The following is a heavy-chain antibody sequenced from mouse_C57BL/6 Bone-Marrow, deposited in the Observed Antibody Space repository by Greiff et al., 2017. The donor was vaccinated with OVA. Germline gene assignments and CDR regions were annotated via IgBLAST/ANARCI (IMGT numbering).Heavy chain of an antibody. CDR3: TTDYSNYVWFAY. D-gene: IGHD2-5*01. J-gene: IGHJ3*01. CDR1: GFNIKDDY. Sequence: EVKLQQSGAELVRPGASVKLSCTASGFNIKDDYMHWVKQRPEQGLEWIGWIDPENGDTEYASKFQGKATITADTSSNTAYLQLSSLTSEDTAVYYCTTDYSNYVWFAYWGQGTLVTVSA. CDR2: IDPENGDT. V-gene: IGHV14-4*01.